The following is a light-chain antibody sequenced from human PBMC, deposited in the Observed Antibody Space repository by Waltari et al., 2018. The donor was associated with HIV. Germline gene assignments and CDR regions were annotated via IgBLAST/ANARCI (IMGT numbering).Light chain of an antibody. Sequence: QSALTQPASVSGSPGQSITISCTGPSRDVGGYNYVSWYQQHPGKAPKLMIYEVSNRPSGVSNRFSGSKSGNTAPLTISGLQAEDEADYYCSSYTSSSTVVFGGGTKLTVL. CDR2: EVS. CDR1: SRDVGGYNY. CDR3: SSYTSSSTVV. V-gene: IGLV2-14*01. J-gene: IGLJ2*01.